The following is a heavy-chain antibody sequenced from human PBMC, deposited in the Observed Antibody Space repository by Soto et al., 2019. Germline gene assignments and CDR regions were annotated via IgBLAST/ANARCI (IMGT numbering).Heavy chain of an antibody. CDR2: ISGSGGNT. D-gene: IGHD6-13*01. CDR3: AKRIGYSSSAGDY. Sequence: EVQLLESGGGLVQPGGSLRLSCAASGFTFSSYVMSWVRQAPGKGLEWVSGISGSGGNTYYADSVKGRFTISRDNSKNTLYLQMNSLRAEDTAVYYCAKRIGYSSSAGDYWGQGTLVTVSS. V-gene: IGHV3-23*01. J-gene: IGHJ4*02. CDR1: GFTFSSYV.